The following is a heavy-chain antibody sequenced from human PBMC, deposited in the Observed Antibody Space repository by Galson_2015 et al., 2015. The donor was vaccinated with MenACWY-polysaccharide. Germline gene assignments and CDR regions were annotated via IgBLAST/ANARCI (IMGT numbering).Heavy chain of an antibody. Sequence: ETLSLTCTVSRGSIYSYYWSWIRQPAGKGLEWIGHISTSGSTIYNPSLRSRVTLSLDMSNKQLSLNLTSVTAADAAVYYCARVGYSGYDSRFEHWGQGTLVAVSS. V-gene: IGHV4-4*07. CDR1: RGSIYSYY. D-gene: IGHD5-12*01. CDR3: ARVGYSGYDSRFEH. CDR2: ISTSGST. J-gene: IGHJ4*02.